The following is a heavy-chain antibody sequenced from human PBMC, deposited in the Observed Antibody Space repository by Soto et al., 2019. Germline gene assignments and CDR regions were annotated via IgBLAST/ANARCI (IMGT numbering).Heavy chain of an antibody. CDR2: VSYDGSGK. J-gene: IGHJ6*02. Sequence: QVQLVESGGGVVQSGRSLRLSCVGSGFTYSSYGIHWVRQAPGKGLEWVAVVSYDGSGKYYADSVKGRFTISRDNSKNTLYLQMNTLGVKDTAVYHCARDAEAYVNVMGTIRSGYYYHGLDVWGQGTTVIVSS. D-gene: IGHD2-21*01. V-gene: IGHV3-30*03. CDR1: GFTYSSYG. CDR3: ARDAEAYVNVMGTIRSGYYYHGLDV.